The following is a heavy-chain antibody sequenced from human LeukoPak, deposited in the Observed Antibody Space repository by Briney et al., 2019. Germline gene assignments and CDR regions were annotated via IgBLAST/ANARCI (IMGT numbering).Heavy chain of an antibody. D-gene: IGHD4-17*01. J-gene: IGHJ4*02. CDR3: ARLGLGGATVTTYGY. CDR2: IYYSGST. Sequence: ETLSLTCTVWVGSIRSYYWSWIRQPPGKGLEWIGYIYYSGSTNYNPSLKSRVTISVDTSKNQFSLKLSSVTAADTAVYYCARLGLGGATVTTYGYWGQGTLVTVSS. CDR1: VGSIRSYY. V-gene: IGHV4-59*01.